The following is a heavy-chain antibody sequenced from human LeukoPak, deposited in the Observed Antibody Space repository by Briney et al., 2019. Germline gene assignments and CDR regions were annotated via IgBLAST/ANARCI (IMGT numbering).Heavy chain of an antibody. J-gene: IGHJ4*02. CDR2: INTDGSST. CDR3: ARDRILRTTVTTFDY. Sequence: PGGSLRLSCAASGFTFSSYWMHWVRQAPGKGLVWVSRINTDGSSTSYADSVKGRFTISRDNAKNSLYLQMNSLRAEDTAVYYCARDRILRTTVTTFDYWGQGTLVTVSS. V-gene: IGHV3-74*01. CDR1: GFTFSSYW. D-gene: IGHD4-17*01.